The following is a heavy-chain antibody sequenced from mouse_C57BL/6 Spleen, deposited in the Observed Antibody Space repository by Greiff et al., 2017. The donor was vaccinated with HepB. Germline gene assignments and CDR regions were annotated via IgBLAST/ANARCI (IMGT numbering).Heavy chain of an antibody. Sequence: QVQLQQPGAELVRPGTSVKLSCKASGYTFTSYWMHWVKQRPGQGLEWIGVIDPSDSYTNYNQKFKGKATLTVDTSSSTAYMQLSSLTSEDSAVYYCARDTTVVARYFDVWGTGTTVTVSS. D-gene: IGHD1-1*01. J-gene: IGHJ1*03. CDR1: GYTFTSYW. CDR2: IDPSDSYT. CDR3: ARDTTVVARYFDV. V-gene: IGHV1-59*01.